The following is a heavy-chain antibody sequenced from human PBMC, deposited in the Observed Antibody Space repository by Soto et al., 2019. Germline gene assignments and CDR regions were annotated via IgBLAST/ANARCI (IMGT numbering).Heavy chain of an antibody. CDR2: VYYSANT. CDR1: GVSLNSGNYY. V-gene: IGHV4-31*03. D-gene: IGHD4-17*01. CDR3: ATGCGDFAGNFYYYGMDV. J-gene: IGHJ6*02. Sequence: QVQLQESGPGLVKPSETLSLTCTVSGVSLNSGNYYWSWIRQHPGQGLEWIGYVYYSANTFYNLSHGTRVTLSSATSNNQFSLQLTSVTAADTAVYYCATGCGDFAGNFYYYGMDVWGQGTTVTVS.